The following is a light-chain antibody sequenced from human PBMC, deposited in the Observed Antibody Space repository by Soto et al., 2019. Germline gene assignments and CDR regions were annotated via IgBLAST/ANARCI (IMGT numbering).Light chain of an antibody. V-gene: IGLV7-46*01. CDR2: DTT. J-gene: IGLJ2*01. Sequence: QAVVTQEPSLTVSPGGTVTLTCGSSTGAVTSGHYPYWFQQKPGQAPKTLIYDTTNKHSWTPARFSGSLLGGEAALTLSGAQTEDEAVYYCLLSYSRTRVLGGGTKLTVL. CDR1: TGAVTSGHY. CDR3: LLSYSRTRV.